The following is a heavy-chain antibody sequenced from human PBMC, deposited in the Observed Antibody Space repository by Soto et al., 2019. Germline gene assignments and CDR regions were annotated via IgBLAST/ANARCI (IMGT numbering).Heavy chain of an antibody. J-gene: IGHJ6*02. D-gene: IGHD3-22*01. CDR1: GGSISSYY. CDR3: ARVGGDYYDSSGPWGYYGMDV. Sequence: PSETLSLTCTVSGGSISSYYWSWIRQPPGKGLEWIGYIYYSGSTNHNPSLKSRVTISVDTSKNQFSLKLSSVTAADTAVYYCARVGGDYYDSSGPWGYYGMDVWGQGTTVTISS. CDR2: IYYSGST. V-gene: IGHV4-59*01.